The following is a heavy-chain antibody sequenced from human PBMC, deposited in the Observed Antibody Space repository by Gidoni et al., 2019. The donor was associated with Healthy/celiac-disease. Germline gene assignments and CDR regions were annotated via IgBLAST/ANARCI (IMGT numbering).Heavy chain of an antibody. CDR1: GYTFTSYA. J-gene: IGHJ5*02. Sequence: QVQLVQSGAEVKKPGASVKVSCKASGYTFTSYAMHWVRQAPGQRLEWMGWINAGNGNTKYSQKFQGRVTITRDTSASTAYMELSSLRSEDTAVYYCARDLRGYDSSAYNWFDPWGQGTLVTVSS. CDR3: ARDLRGYDSSAYNWFDP. D-gene: IGHD3-22*01. CDR2: INAGNGNT. V-gene: IGHV1-3*01.